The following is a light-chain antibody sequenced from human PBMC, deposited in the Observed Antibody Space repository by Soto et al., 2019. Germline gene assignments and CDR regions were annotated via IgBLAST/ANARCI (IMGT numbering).Light chain of an antibody. CDR2: GAS. CDR3: QESPRT. Sequence: IVLTQSPGTLSLSPWERATLSCRASQSVSSNYLAWYQQKRGQAPRLLIYGASSRATGIPDRFSGSGSGTDFTLTISRLEPEDFAVYYCQESPRTFGQGTKVDIK. J-gene: IGKJ1*01. CDR1: QSVSSNY. V-gene: IGKV3-20*01.